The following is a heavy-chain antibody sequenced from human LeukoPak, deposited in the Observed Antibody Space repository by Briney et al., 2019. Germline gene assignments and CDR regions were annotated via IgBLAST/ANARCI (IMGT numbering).Heavy chain of an antibody. Sequence: GGSLRLSCADSGFTFSTYVMSWVRQAPGKGLEWISTISGGGSSTYYADSVKGRFTISRDNSKNTLYLQMNSLRAGDTAVYYCAKPTHSGYGAFDYWGQGTLVTVSS. CDR3: AKPTHSGYGAFDY. D-gene: IGHD5-12*01. CDR1: GFTFSTYV. J-gene: IGHJ4*02. CDR2: ISGGGSST. V-gene: IGHV3-23*01.